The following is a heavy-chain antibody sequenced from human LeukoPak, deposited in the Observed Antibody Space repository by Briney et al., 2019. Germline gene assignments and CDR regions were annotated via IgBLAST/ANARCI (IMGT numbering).Heavy chain of an antibody. V-gene: IGHV1-46*01. CDR1: GYSFTSQY. J-gene: IGHJ4*02. D-gene: IGHD4-23*01. CDR2: INPSGSST. Sequence: ASVKVSCKASGYSFTSQYMHWVRQAPRQGLEWLRLINPSGSSTLYAQKFQGRVTMTRDMSTTTDYMELSSLRSEDTAVYYCARAFYGGNLDYWGQGSLVTVSS. CDR3: ARAFYGGNLDY.